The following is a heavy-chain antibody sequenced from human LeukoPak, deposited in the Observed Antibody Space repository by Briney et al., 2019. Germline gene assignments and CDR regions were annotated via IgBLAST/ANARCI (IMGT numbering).Heavy chain of an antibody. J-gene: IGHJ5*02. CDR2: IYYSGST. D-gene: IGHD3-9*01. CDR3: AGWRPDELRYFDWFQFNHYWFDP. CDR1: GYSISSGYY. Sequence: SETLSLTCTVSGYSISSGYYWGWIRQPPGKGLEWIGYIYYSGSTNYNPSLKSRVTISVDTSKNQFSLKLSSVTAADTAVYYCAGWRPDELRYFDWFQFNHYWFDPWGQGTLVTVSS. V-gene: IGHV4-61*01.